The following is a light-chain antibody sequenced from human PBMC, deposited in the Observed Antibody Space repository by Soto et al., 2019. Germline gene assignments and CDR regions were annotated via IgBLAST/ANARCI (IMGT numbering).Light chain of an antibody. V-gene: IGLV1-44*01. Sequence: QLVLTQPPSASGTPGQRVTISCSGSTSKIGSNSVNWCQQLPGTAPKLLLYSSDRRPSGVPDRFSGSKSGTSASLAINGLQHEDEADYYCAAWDDSLNGWVFGGGTKLTVL. CDR1: TSKIGSNS. CDR3: AAWDDSLNGWV. J-gene: IGLJ3*02. CDR2: SSD.